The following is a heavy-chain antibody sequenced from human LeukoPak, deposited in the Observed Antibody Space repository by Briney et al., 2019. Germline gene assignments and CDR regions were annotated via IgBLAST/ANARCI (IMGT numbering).Heavy chain of an antibody. D-gene: IGHD1/OR15-1a*01. CDR1: SGSISIGDYY. V-gene: IGHV4-31*03. CDR3: ARTKMKQNYYYYMDV. CDR2: IYYSGST. J-gene: IGHJ6*03. Sequence: SETLSLTCTVSSGSISIGDYYWSWIRQRPGKGLEWIGCIYYSGSTYDNPSLKSRVTISVDTSKNQFSLNLSSVTAADTAVYYCARTKMKQNYYYYMDVWGKGTTVTVSS.